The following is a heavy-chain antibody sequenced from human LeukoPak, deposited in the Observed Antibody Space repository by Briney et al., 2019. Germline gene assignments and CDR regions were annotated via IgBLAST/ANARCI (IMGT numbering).Heavy chain of an antibody. CDR1: GFIFSNYG. J-gene: IGHJ5*02. CDR3: AAVDVDTAFP. V-gene: IGHV3-30*02. CDR2: IRYDESDK. D-gene: IGHD5-18*01. Sequence: GGSLRLSCAASGFIFSNYGMHWVRQAPGKGLEWVAFIRYDESDKYYAASVKGRFTISRDNSKNTLYLQMNSLRAEDTAVYYCAAVDVDTAFPWGQGTLVTVSS.